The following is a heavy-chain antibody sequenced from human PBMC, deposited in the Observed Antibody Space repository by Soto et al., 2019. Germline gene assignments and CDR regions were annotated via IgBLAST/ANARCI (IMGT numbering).Heavy chain of an antibody. CDR1: GFTFSSYA. Sequence: PGGSLRLSCAASGFTFSSYAMSWIRQPPGKGLEWIGYIYYSGNTNYNPSLKSRVTMSVDTSKNQFSLKLSSVTAADTAVYYCARGSYGDYYWGQGTLVTVS. CDR3: ARGSYGDYY. J-gene: IGHJ4*02. CDR2: IYYSGNT. V-gene: IGHV4-59*01. D-gene: IGHD4-17*01.